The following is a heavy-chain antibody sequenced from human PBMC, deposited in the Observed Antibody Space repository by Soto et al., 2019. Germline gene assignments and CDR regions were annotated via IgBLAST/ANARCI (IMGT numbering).Heavy chain of an antibody. CDR1: GFTFSSYG. CDR2: IWYDGSNK. CDR3: AREHLEVEDIVVVPAAAHFDY. J-gene: IGHJ4*02. Sequence: GGSLRLSCAASGFTFSSYGMHWVRQAPGKGLEWVAVIWYDGSNKYYADSVKGRFTISRDNSKNTLYLQMNSLRAEDTAVYYCAREHLEVEDIVVVPAAAHFDYWGQGTLVTVSS. V-gene: IGHV3-33*08. D-gene: IGHD2-2*01.